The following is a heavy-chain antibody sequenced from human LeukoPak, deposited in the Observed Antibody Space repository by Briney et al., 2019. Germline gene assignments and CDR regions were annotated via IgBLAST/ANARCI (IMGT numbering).Heavy chain of an antibody. V-gene: IGHV4-59*12. Sequence: PSETLSLTCTVSGGSISSYYWSWIRQPPGKGLEWIGYIYYSGSTNYNPSLKSRVTISVDTYKNQFSLKLNSVTAADTAVYYCARDIDKTAMVFKSFDNWGQGTLVTVSS. J-gene: IGHJ4*02. CDR3: ARDIDKTAMVFKSFDN. CDR1: GGSISSYY. D-gene: IGHD5-18*01. CDR2: IYYSGST.